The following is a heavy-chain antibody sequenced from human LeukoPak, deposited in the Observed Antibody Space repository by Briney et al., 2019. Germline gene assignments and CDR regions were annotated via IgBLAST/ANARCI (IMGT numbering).Heavy chain of an antibody. V-gene: IGHV4-59*01. CDR2: IYYSGST. Sequence: SETLSLTCTVSGGSISSYYWSWIRQPPGKGLEWIGYIYYSGSTNYNPSLKSRVTISVDTSKNQFSLKLSSVTAADTAVYYCAREMATIFGTDGMDVWGQGTTVAVSS. J-gene: IGHJ6*02. D-gene: IGHD5-24*01. CDR1: GGSISSYY. CDR3: AREMATIFGTDGMDV.